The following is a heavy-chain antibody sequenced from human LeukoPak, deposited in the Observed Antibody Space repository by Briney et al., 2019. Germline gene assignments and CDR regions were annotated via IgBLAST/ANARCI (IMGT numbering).Heavy chain of an antibody. D-gene: IGHD1-1*01. V-gene: IGHV4-34*01. J-gene: IGHJ4*02. CDR1: GGSFSGYY. Sequence: PSETLSLTCAVYGGSFSGYYWSWIRQPPGKGLEWIGEINHSGSTNYNPSLKSRVTISVDTSKNQFSLKLSSVTAADTAVYYCARGAVHHDYWGQGTLVTVSS. CDR3: ARGAVHHDY. CDR2: INHSGST.